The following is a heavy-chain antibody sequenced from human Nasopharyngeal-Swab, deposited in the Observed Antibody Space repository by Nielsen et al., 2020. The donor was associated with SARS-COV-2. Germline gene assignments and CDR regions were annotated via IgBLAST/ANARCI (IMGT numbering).Heavy chain of an antibody. D-gene: IGHD4-17*01. CDR3: ARDAPAHYGAFY. J-gene: IGHJ4*02. CDR2: IAHDASNE. V-gene: IGHV3-30*03. Sequence: GGSLRLSCAASGFTFSSSGMHWVRQAPGKGLEWVAFIAHDASNEYYGDSVKGRFSISRDSSKNTLYLQMDSLRGEDTAVYYCARDAPAHYGAFYWGRGTLVTVSS. CDR1: GFTFSSSG.